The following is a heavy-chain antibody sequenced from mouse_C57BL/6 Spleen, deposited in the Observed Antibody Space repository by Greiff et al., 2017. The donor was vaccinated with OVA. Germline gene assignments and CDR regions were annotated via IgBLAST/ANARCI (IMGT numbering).Heavy chain of an antibody. J-gene: IGHJ2*01. Sequence: VQLKESGPGLVKPSQSLSLTCSVTGYSITSGYYWNWIRQFPGNKLEWMGYISYDGSNNYNPSLKNRISITRDTSKNQFFLKLNSVTTEDTATYYCANGRYYFDYWGQGTTLTVSS. CDR2: ISYDGSN. CDR1: GYSITSGYY. V-gene: IGHV3-6*01. CDR3: ANGRYYFDY.